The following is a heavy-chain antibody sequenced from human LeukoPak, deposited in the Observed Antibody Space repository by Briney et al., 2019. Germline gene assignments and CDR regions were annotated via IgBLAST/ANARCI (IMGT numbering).Heavy chain of an antibody. V-gene: IGHV3-13*01. CDR2: IASGFQT. CDR3: VREARGYHYTYFDY. CDR1: GFTLGSHD. Sequence: GGSLRLSSTASGFTLGSHDMHWVRHTTGEGLEWVAAIASGFQTFYAGSVKGRFTVSREDAKNSLYLQMNSLRAGDTAVYYCVREARGYHYTYFDYWGQGTLVTVSS. J-gene: IGHJ4*02. D-gene: IGHD5-18*01.